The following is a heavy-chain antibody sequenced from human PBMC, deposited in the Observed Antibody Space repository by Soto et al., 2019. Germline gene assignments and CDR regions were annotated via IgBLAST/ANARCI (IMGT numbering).Heavy chain of an antibody. CDR2: ISYDGSNK. J-gene: IGHJ4*02. V-gene: IGHV3-30-3*01. CDR3: ARDRVSSGWYPSYYFDY. CDR1: GFTFSSYA. Sequence: GGSLRLSCAASGFTFSSYAMHWVRQAPGKGLEWVAVISYDGSNKYYADSVKGRFTISRDNSKNTLYLQMNSLRAEDTAVYYCARDRVSSGWYPSYYFDYWGQGTLVTVSS. D-gene: IGHD6-19*01.